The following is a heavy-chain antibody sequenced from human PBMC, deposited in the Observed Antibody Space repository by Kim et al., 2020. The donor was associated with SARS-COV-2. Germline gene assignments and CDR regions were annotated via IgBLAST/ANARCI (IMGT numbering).Heavy chain of an antibody. CDR3: ATSITIFGGFDP. J-gene: IGHJ5*02. D-gene: IGHD3-3*01. CDR2: FDPEDGET. V-gene: IGHV1-24*01. Sequence: ASVKVSCKVSGYTLTELSMHWVRQAPGKGLEWMGGFDPEDGETIYAQKFQGRVTMTEDTSTDTAYMELSSLRSEDTAVYYCATSITIFGGFDPWGQGTPVTVSS. CDR1: GYTLTELS.